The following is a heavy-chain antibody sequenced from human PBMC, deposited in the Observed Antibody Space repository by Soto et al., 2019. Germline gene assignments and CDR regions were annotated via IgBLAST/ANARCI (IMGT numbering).Heavy chain of an antibody. V-gene: IGHV3-9*01. Sequence: EVQLAESGGGLVQPGRSLRLSCAASGFTFDDYAMHWVRQAPGKGLEWVSGISWNSGSIGYADSVKGRFTISRDNAKNSLYLQMNSLRAEDTALYYCAKDNYGSGEIGYWGQGTLVTVSS. J-gene: IGHJ4*02. CDR3: AKDNYGSGEIGY. D-gene: IGHD3-10*01. CDR1: GFTFDDYA. CDR2: ISWNSGSI.